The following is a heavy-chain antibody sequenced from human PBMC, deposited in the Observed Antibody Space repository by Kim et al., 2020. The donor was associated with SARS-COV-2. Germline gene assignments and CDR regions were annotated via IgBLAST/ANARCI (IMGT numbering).Heavy chain of an antibody. J-gene: IGHJ4*02. CDR1: GFTLSNYW. CDR2: INEDGTII. D-gene: IGHD3-16*01. V-gene: IGHV3-74*01. Sequence: GGSLRLSCAASGFTLSNYWIHWVRLVPGKGPVWVSRINEDGTIINYAESVRGRFTISRDIAKNTAYLQMNSLRVEDTAVYHCARDLFGEFDYWGQGPLGTVSS. CDR3: ARDLFGEFDY.